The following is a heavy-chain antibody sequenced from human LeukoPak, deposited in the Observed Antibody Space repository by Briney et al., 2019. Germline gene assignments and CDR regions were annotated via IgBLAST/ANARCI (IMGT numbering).Heavy chain of an antibody. Sequence: GGSLRLSCAASGFIFRDYGMHWVRQAPGKGLEWVAFIRNDESDRDHADSVKGRFTISRDNSNNTLYLQMNSLRPEDTGVYYCAIYDSRGDFDYWGQGTQVTVSA. V-gene: IGHV3-30*02. CDR1: GFIFRDYG. CDR2: IRNDESDR. J-gene: IGHJ4*02. CDR3: AIYDSRGDFDY. D-gene: IGHD3-22*01.